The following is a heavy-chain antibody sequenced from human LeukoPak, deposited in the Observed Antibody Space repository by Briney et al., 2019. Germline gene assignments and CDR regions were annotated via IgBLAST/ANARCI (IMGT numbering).Heavy chain of an antibody. V-gene: IGHV5-51*01. J-gene: IGHJ6*03. Sequence: GESLQISCQGSGSSFTSYWIGWVRQLPGKGLEWMGIIYPGDSDTRYSPSFQGQVTISADKSISTAYLQWSSLKASDTAMYYCARHVGDSSGYYYPHYYYYMDVWGKGTTVTVSS. CDR3: ARHVGDSSGYYYPHYYYYMDV. CDR2: IYPGDSDT. CDR1: GSSFTSYW. D-gene: IGHD3-22*01.